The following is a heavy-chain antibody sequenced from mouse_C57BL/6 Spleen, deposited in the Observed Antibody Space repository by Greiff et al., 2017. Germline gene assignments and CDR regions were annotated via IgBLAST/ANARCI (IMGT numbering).Heavy chain of an antibody. CDR3: ARHEDAPRDGYYRWFAY. D-gene: IGHD2-3*01. Sequence: QVQLQQSGAELVKPGASVKLSCKASGYTFTEYTIHWVKQRSGQGLEWIGWFYPGSGSIKYNEKFKDKATLTADKSSSTVYMELSRLTSEDSAVYFCARHEDAPRDGYYRWFAYWGQGTLVTVSA. CDR2: FYPGSGSI. CDR1: GYTFTEYT. V-gene: IGHV1-62-2*01. J-gene: IGHJ3*01.